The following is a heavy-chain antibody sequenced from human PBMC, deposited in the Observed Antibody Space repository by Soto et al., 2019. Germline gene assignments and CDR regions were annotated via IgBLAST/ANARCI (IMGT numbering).Heavy chain of an antibody. J-gene: IGHJ4*02. Sequence: QVQLQESGPGLVKPSQTLSLTCTVSGGSISSGGYYWSWIRQHPGKGLEWIGDIYSSGSTYYNPSLKSRVIISVDTSKTQSSLKMSSVTAADTAVYYWARDGKAAGTVFPDYFDYWGQGTLVTVSS. D-gene: IGHD6-13*01. CDR2: IYSSGST. CDR3: ARDGKAAGTVFPDYFDY. CDR1: GGSISSGGYY. V-gene: IGHV4-31*03.